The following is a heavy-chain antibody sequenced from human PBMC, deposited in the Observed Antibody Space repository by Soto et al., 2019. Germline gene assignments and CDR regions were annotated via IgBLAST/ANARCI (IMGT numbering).Heavy chain of an antibody. CDR1: GFNFSSYV. V-gene: IGHV3-33*01. D-gene: IGHD6-19*01. J-gene: IGHJ4*02. CDR2: IWYDGGNK. Sequence: QVQLVESGGGLVQPGRSLRLSCAASGFNFSSYVMHWVRQAPGKGLEWVAVIWYDGGNKYNADSVKGRFTISRDNSKNTLHLQMNSLSAEDTAVYYCARDGQWLPRDGLRSSYYFDYWGQGTLVTVSS. CDR3: ARDGQWLPRDGLRSSYYFDY.